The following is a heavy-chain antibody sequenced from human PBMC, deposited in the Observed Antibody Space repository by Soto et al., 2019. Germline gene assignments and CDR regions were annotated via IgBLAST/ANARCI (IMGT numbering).Heavy chain of an antibody. J-gene: IGHJ4*02. CDR3: ARHYRELSSGWCFDY. D-gene: IGHD6-19*01. V-gene: IGHV4-59*08. CDR2: IYYSGST. CDR1: GGSISSYY. Sequence: SETLSLTCTVSGGSISSYYWSWIRQPPGKGLEWIGYIYYSGSTNYNPSLKSRVTISVDTSKNQFSLKLSSVTAADTAVYYCARHYRELSSGWCFDYWGQGTLLTVSS.